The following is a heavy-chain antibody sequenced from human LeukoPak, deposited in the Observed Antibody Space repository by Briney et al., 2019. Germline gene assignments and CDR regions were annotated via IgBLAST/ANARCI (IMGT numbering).Heavy chain of an antibody. CDR2: IYSGGST. Sequence: GGSLRLSCAASGSTVSSNYMTWVRQAPGKGLGWVSVIYSGGSTYYADSVKGRFTISRDNAKNTLYLQMNSLRAEDTAVYYCARESSYGMDVWGQGTTVTVSS. CDR3: ARESSYGMDV. V-gene: IGHV3-66*01. J-gene: IGHJ6*02. CDR1: GSTVSSNY.